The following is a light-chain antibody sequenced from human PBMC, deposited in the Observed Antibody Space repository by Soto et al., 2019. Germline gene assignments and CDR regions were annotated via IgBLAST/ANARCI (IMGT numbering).Light chain of an antibody. J-gene: IGKJ4*01. Sequence: EIVLTQSPATLSLSPGERVTLSFRASQIVSSYLAWYQQKPGQTPRLLIYDASDRATGTPARFSGSGSGIDFTLTISSLEPEDFAVYYCQQHSNWPLTFGGGTKVEIK. V-gene: IGKV3-11*01. CDR1: QIVSSY. CDR2: DAS. CDR3: QQHSNWPLT.